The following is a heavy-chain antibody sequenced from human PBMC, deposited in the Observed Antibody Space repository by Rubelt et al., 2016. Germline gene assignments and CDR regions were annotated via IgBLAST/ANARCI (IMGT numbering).Heavy chain of an antibody. J-gene: IGHJ4*02. D-gene: IGHD1-7*01. CDR1: GYTFTSYG. CDR3: ARDLPPFRRYNWNFPLDY. Sequence: QVQLVQSGAEVKKPGASVKVSCKASGYTFTSYGISWVRQAPGQGLEWMGWISAYNGNTNYAQKAQGRVTMTTDTSTSTAYMERRSLRSDDTAVYYCARDLPPFRRYNWNFPLDYWGQGTLVTVSS. CDR2: ISAYNGNT. V-gene: IGHV1-18*01.